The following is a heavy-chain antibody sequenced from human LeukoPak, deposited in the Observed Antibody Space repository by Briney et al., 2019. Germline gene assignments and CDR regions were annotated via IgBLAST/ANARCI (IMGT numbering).Heavy chain of an antibody. CDR2: ISGSGGST. CDR3: ARVTLVVGFDY. CDR1: GFTFSNYA. D-gene: IGHD4-23*01. J-gene: IGHJ4*02. Sequence: GGSLRLSCAASGFTFSNYAMSWVRQAPGKGLEWVSTISGSGGSTYYADSVKGRFTISRDNAKNSLYLQMNSLRAEDTAVYYCARVTLVVGFDYWGQGILVTVSS. V-gene: IGHV3-23*01.